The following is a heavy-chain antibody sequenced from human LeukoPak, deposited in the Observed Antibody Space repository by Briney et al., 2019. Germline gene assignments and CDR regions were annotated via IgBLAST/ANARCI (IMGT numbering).Heavy chain of an antibody. CDR1: GGSISSGDYY. J-gene: IGHJ5*02. Sequence: SQTLSLTCAVSGGSISSGDYYWSWIRQPPGKGLEWIGYIYYSGSTNYNPSLKSRVTISVDTSKNQFSLKLSSVTAADTAVYYCARVGLELRSINHNWFDPWGQGTLVTVSS. CDR2: IYYSGST. D-gene: IGHD1-7*01. CDR3: ARVGLELRSINHNWFDP. V-gene: IGHV4-61*08.